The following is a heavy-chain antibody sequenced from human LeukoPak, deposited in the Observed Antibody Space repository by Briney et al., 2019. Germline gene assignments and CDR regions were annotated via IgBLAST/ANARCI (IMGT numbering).Heavy chain of an antibody. CDR3: APFYPIVVVPAAY. CDR1: GGSISSSSYY. CDR2: IYYSGST. V-gene: IGHV4-39*01. J-gene: IGHJ4*02. D-gene: IGHD2-2*01. Sequence: SETLSLTCTVSGGSISSSSYYWGWIRQPPGKGLEWIGSIYYSGSTYYNPSLKSRVTISVDTSKNQFSLKLSSVTAADTAVYYCAPFYPIVVVPAAYWGQGTLVTVSS.